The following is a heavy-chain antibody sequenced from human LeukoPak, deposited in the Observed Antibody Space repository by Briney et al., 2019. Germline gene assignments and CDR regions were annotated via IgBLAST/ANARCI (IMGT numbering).Heavy chain of an antibody. V-gene: IGHV4-39*01. D-gene: IGHD2-2*01. Sequence: SETLSLTCTVSGGSISSSSYYWGWIRQPPGKRLEWIGSIYYSGSTYYNPSLKSRVTISVDTSKNQFSLKLSSVTAADTAVYYCARHPVIVVVSNWFDPWGQGTLVTVSS. CDR2: IYYSGST. CDR3: ARHPVIVVVSNWFDP. CDR1: GGSISSSSYY. J-gene: IGHJ5*02.